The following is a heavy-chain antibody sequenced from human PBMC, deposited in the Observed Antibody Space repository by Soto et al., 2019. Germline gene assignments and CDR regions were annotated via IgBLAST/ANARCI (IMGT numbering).Heavy chain of an antibody. Sequence: GGSLRLSCAASGFTFSSYAMSWVRQAPGKGLEWVSAISGSGGSTYYADSVKGRFTISRDNSKNTLYLQMNSLRAEDTAVYYCAKDHYDSSGYYPDFDYWGQGTLVTVSS. J-gene: IGHJ4*02. CDR2: ISGSGGST. CDR1: GFTFSSYA. V-gene: IGHV3-23*01. CDR3: AKDHYDSSGYYPDFDY. D-gene: IGHD3-22*01.